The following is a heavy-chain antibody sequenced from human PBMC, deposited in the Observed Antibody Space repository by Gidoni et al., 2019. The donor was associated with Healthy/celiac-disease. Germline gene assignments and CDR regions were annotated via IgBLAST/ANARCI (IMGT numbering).Heavy chain of an antibody. J-gene: IGHJ4*02. V-gene: IGHV4-61*02. CDR1: GGSIRSGSYY. CDR3: ARGAWYGTRLGNYFDY. CDR2: IYTSGST. D-gene: IGHD6-13*01. Sequence: QVQLQESGPGLVKPSQTLSLTCTVSGGSIRSGSYYWSWIRQPAGKGLEWIGRIYTSGSTNYNPSLKSRVTISVDTSKNQFSLKLSSVTAADTAVYYCARGAWYGTRLGNYFDYWGQGTLVTVSS.